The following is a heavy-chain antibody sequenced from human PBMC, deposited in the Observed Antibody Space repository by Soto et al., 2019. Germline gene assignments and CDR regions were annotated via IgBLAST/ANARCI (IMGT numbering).Heavy chain of an antibody. V-gene: IGHV3-23*01. CDR1: GVTFSTFA. D-gene: IGHD1-26*01. CDR2: IGASGAGT. J-gene: IGHJ4*02. Sequence: GALRVSCAASGVTFSTFAISWVRQAPGKGLEWVPGIGASGAGTYYAESVKGRFTISRDNSKNLLYLHMNSLRAEDTALYYCALLKTGSYFDYWGQGTLFPVSS. CDR3: ALLKTGSYFDY.